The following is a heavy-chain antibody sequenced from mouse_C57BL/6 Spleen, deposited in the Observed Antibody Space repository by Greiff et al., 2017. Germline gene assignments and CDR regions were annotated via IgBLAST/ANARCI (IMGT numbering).Heavy chain of an antibody. V-gene: IGHV1-82*01. CDR2: IYPGDGDT. Sequence: VKLQESGPELVKPGASVKISCKASGYAFSSSWMNWVKQRPGKGLEWIGRIYPGDGDTNYNGKFKGKATLTADKSSSTAYMQLSSLTSEDSAVYFCARSLSITTVVATDAMDYWGQGTSVTVSS. CDR1: GYAFSSSW. CDR3: ARSLSITTVVATDAMDY. D-gene: IGHD1-1*01. J-gene: IGHJ4*01.